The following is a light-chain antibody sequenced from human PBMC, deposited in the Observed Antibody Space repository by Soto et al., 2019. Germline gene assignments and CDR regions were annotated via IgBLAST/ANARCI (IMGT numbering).Light chain of an antibody. V-gene: IGLV2-14*01. J-gene: IGLJ2*01. Sequence: QSALTQPASVSGSPGQSITISCTGTSSDVGGYNYVSWYQQHPGKAPKLMIYDVSNRPSGVSNRFSGSKSGNTATLTISGLQAGGGAHYHRSAYMRPGTPVVFRGGTKLTVL. CDR3: SAYMRPGTPVV. CDR1: SSDVGGYNY. CDR2: DVS.